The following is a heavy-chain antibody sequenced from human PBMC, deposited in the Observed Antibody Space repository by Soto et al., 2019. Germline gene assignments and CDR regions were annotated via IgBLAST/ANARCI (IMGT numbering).Heavy chain of an antibody. CDR2: IYYSGST. D-gene: IGHD4-4*01. CDR1: GGSISSSSYY. Sequence: SETLSLTCTVSGGSISSSSYYWGWIRQPPGKGLEWIGSIYYSGSTYYNPSLKSRVTISVDTSKNQFSLKLSSVTAADTAVYYCARHDSMTTVTQIDYWGQGTLVTVSS. V-gene: IGHV4-39*01. J-gene: IGHJ4*02. CDR3: ARHDSMTTVTQIDY.